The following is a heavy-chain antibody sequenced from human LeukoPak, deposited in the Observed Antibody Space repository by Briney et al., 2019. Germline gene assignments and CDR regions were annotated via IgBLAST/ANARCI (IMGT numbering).Heavy chain of an antibody. V-gene: IGHV1-24*01. D-gene: IGHD6-19*01. CDR1: GYTLTELS. J-gene: IGHJ4*02. Sequence: ASVKVSCKVSGYTLTELSMHWVRQAPGKGLEWMGGFDPEDGETIYAQKFQGRVTMTRNTSISTAYMELSSLRSEDTAVYYCAHAVADYFDYWGQGTLVTVSS. CDR3: AHAVADYFDY. CDR2: FDPEDGET.